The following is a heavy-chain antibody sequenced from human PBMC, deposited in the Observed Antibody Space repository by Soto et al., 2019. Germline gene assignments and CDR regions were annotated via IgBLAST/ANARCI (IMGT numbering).Heavy chain of an antibody. CDR2: ISSSSSTI. Sequence: EVQLVESGGGLVQPGGSLRLSCAGSGFTFSSYSMNWVRQAPGKGLEWVSYISSSSSTIYYADSVKGRFTISRHNAKNSLYLQMNSLRAEDTAVYYCARGDLGLCSSTSCYSYWGQGTLVTVSS. D-gene: IGHD2-2*01. CDR1: GFTFSSYS. J-gene: IGHJ4*02. CDR3: ARGDLGLCSSTSCYSY. V-gene: IGHV3-48*01.